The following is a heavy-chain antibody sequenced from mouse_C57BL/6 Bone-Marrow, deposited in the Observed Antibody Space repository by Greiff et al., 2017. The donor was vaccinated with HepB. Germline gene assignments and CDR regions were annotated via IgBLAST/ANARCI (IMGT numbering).Heavy chain of an antibody. CDR2: IYPGDGDT. V-gene: IGHV1-82*01. CDR1: GYAFSSSW. D-gene: IGHD1-1*01. Sequence: QVTLKVSGPELVKPGASVKISCKASGYAFSSSWMNWVKQRPGKGLEWIGRIYPGDGDTNYNGKFKGKATLTADKSSSTAYMQLSSLTSEDSAVYFCARSSSSPFDYWGQGTTLTVSS. CDR3: ARSSSSPFDY. J-gene: IGHJ2*01.